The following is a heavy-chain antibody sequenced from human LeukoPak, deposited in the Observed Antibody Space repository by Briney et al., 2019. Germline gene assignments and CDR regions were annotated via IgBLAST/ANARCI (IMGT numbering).Heavy chain of an antibody. Sequence: SETLSLTCAVYGGSFSGYYWSWIRQPPGKGLEWIGEINHSGSTNYNPSLKSRVTISVDTSKNQFSLKLSSVTAAHTAVYYCARVRITMVRGVTYFDYWGKGTLVTVAS. CDR3: ARVRITMVRGVTYFDY. D-gene: IGHD3-10*01. CDR2: INHSGST. V-gene: IGHV4-34*01. J-gene: IGHJ4*02. CDR1: GGSFSGYY.